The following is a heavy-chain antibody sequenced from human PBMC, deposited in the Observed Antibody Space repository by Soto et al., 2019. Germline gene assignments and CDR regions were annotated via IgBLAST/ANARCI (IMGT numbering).Heavy chain of an antibody. CDR1: GFTFSSCA. CDR3: AIRASYYDSSGYFDY. V-gene: IGHV3-23*01. D-gene: IGHD3-22*01. Sequence: GGSLRLSCAASGFTFSSCAMGWVRQAPGKGLEWVSDIIDSGGSTYYADSVKGRFTISRDNSKSTLYLQMNSLRAEDTAVYYCAIRASYYDSSGYFDYWGQGTLVTVSS. J-gene: IGHJ4*02. CDR2: IIDSGGST.